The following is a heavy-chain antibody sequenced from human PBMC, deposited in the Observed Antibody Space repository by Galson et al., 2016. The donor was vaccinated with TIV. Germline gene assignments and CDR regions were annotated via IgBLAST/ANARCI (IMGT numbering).Heavy chain of an antibody. CDR2: IDPLGGGT. V-gene: IGHV1-46*01. CDR3: ATFSGARGPFDY. CDR1: GYTLSHYY. D-gene: IGHD2-15*01. J-gene: IGHJ4*02. Sequence: SVKVSCKASGYTLSHYYMHWVRQAPGQGLEWVGVIDPLGGGTTYAPQFQGRVTMTRDTSTSTVYMELTSPKSDDTAVLYCATFSGARGPFDYWGQGTLVAVSS.